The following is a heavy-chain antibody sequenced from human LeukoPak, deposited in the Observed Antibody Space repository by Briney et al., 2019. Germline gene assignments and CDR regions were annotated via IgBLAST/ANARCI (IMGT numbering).Heavy chain of an antibody. D-gene: IGHD6-19*01. CDR1: GFTFSSYW. V-gene: IGHV3-74*01. CDR2: TNSDGSST. J-gene: IGHJ6*03. CDR3: ARDSSGWVSYYMDV. Sequence: GGSLRLSCAASGFTFSSYWMHWVRQAPGKGLVWVSRTNSDGSSTSYADSVKGRFTISRDNAKNTLYLQMNSLRAEDTAVYYCARDSSGWVSYYMDVWGKGTTVTISS.